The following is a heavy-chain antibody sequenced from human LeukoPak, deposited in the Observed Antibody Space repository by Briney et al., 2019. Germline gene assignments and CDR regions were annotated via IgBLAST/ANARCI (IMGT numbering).Heavy chain of an antibody. CDR3: AKDRHYYDSSGYFY. CDR1: GSTFSSYA. J-gene: IGHJ4*02. Sequence: GRSLTLSCAASGSTFSSYAMSWVRQAPGKGLEWVSAISGSGGSTYYADSVKGPFPIPRDNSKNTLYLQMNSLRAEDTAVYYCAKDRHYYDSSGYFYWGQGTLVTVSS. D-gene: IGHD3-22*01. CDR2: ISGSGGST. V-gene: IGHV3-23*01.